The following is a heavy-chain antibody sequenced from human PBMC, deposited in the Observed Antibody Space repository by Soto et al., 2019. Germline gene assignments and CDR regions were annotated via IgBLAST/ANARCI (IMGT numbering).Heavy chain of an antibody. V-gene: IGHV1-18*04. J-gene: IGHJ4*02. CDR3: ARDRTAGTTVYFDY. D-gene: IGHD1-7*01. CDR1: GYTYTSYG. Sequence: ASGKVSCTASGYTYTSYGINWVRQDPGQGLEWMGWISAYNGNTNYAQKLQGRVTMTTDTSTSTAYMELRSLRSDDTAVYYCARDRTAGTTVYFDYWGQGTLVTVSS. CDR2: ISAYNGNT.